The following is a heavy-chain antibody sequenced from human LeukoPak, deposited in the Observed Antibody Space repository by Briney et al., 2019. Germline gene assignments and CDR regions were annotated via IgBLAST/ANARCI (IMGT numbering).Heavy chain of an antibody. CDR2: ISSSSSTI. J-gene: IGHJ4*02. CDR3: ARGAYYYED. V-gene: IGHV3-48*01. CDR1: GFAFSSHS. D-gene: IGHD3-22*01. Sequence: GGSLRLSCAASGFAFSSHSMNWVRQAPGKGLEWVSYISSSSSTIYYADSVKGRFTISRDSAKNSLYLQMNSLRAEDTAVYYCARGAYYYEDWGQGTLVTVSS.